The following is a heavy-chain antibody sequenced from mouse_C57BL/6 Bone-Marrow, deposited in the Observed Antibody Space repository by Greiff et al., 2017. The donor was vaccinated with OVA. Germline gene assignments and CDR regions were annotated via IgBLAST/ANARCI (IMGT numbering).Heavy chain of an antibody. J-gene: IGHJ3*01. CDR2: IYPRSGNT. D-gene: IGHD1-1*01. Sequence: VKLVESGAELARPGASVKLSCKASGYTFTSYGISWVKQRTGQGLEWIGEIYPRSGNTYYNEKFKGKATLTADKSSSTAYMELRSLTSEDSAVYFCARGSLRRFAYWGQGTLVTVSA. V-gene: IGHV1-81*01. CDR3: ARGSLRRFAY. CDR1: GYTFTSYG.